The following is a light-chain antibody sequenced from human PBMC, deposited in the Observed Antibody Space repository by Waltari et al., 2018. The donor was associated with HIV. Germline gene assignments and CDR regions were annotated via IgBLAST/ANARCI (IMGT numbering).Light chain of an antibody. V-gene: IGLV1-44*01. CDR2: SNA. CDR3: AACDDSLNVWV. CDR1: SSYIGRNT. J-gene: IGLJ3*02. Sequence: QSVLTQPPSASGTPGQMVTISCSGGSSYIGRNTVDWYQQVPGMAPKLLIYSNAHRPSASRDRFSVSKSVTSASLTVSGLQSEDEADYYCAACDDSLNVWVFGGGTKLTVL.